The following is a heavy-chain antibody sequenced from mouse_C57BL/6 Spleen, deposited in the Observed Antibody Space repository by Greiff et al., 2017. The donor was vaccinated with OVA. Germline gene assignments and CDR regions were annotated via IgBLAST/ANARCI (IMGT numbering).Heavy chain of an antibody. CDR2: IYPGSGNT. V-gene: IGHV1-66*01. Sequence: SGPELVKPGASVKISCKASGYSFTSYYIHWVKQRPGQGLEWIGWIYPGSGNTKYNEKFKGKATLTADTSSSTAYMQLSSLTSEDSAVYFCAREAYDYLDYWGQGTTLTVSS. CDR3: AREAYDYLDY. CDR1: GYSFTSYY. J-gene: IGHJ2*01. D-gene: IGHD6-5*01.